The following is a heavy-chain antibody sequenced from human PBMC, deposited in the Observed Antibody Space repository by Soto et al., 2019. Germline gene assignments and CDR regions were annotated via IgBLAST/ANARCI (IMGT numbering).Heavy chain of an antibody. D-gene: IGHD6-6*01. CDR1: GGSISSSSYY. CDR3: ARPGASIGAVEGWFDP. CDR2: IYYSGST. Sequence: SETLSLTCTVSGGSISSSSYYWGWIRQPPGKGLEWIGSIYYSGSTYYNPSLKSRVTISVDTSKNQFSLKLSSVTAADTAVYYCARPGASIGAVEGWFDPWGQGTLVIGSS. J-gene: IGHJ5*02. V-gene: IGHV4-39*01.